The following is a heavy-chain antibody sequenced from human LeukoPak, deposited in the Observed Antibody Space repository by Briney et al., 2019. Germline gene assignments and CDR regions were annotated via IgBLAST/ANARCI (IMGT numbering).Heavy chain of an antibody. Sequence: GGSLRLSCAASGFTFSSYAMSWVRQAPGKGLEWVSAISGSDGSTYYADSVKGRFTISRDNSKNTLYLQMNSLRAEDTAVYYCAKVEYYDSSGYYQRGFDYWGQGTLVTVSS. V-gene: IGHV3-23*01. CDR3: AKVEYYDSSGYYQRGFDY. J-gene: IGHJ4*02. CDR2: ISGSDGST. D-gene: IGHD3-22*01. CDR1: GFTFSSYA.